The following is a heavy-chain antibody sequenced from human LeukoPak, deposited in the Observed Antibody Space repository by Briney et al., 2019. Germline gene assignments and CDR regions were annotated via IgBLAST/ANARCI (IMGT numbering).Heavy chain of an antibody. D-gene: IGHD3-22*01. CDR2: INHSGST. CDR3: ARNYYDSSGYLPD. J-gene: IGHJ4*02. Sequence: PSETLSLTCGVYGGPFSGYFWGWIRQPPGKGLEWIGEINHSGSTNYNPSLESRLTISVDTSNNQFSLKLRSVTAADTAVYYCARNYYDSSGYLPDWGQGTLVTVSS. V-gene: IGHV4-34*01. CDR1: GGPFSGYF.